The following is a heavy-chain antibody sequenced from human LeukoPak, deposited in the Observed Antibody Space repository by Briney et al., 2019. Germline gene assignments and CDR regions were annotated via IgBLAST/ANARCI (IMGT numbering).Heavy chain of an antibody. J-gene: IGHJ4*02. CDR1: GFTFSGNA. CDR2: ITCSGTTT. D-gene: IGHD5-24*01. CDR3: AKDAHRDGYSYDY. V-gene: IGHV3-23*01. Sequence: PGGSLRLSCADSGFTFSGNALNWVRQAPGKGLEWISGITCSGTTTNYANSVKGRFTISRDNSNNTLYLQMNSLRAEDTAVYYCAKDAHRDGYSYDYWGQGTLVTVSS.